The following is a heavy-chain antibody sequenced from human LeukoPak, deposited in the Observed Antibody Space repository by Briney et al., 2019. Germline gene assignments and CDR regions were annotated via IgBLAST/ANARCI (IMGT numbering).Heavy chain of an antibody. CDR3: ARDQNYGDYNYYSDY. V-gene: IGHV3-21*01. Sequence: GGSLRLSCAASGFTLSSYTMNWVRQAPGKGLGWVSSISSSSSYIYYADSVKGRFTISRDNAKNSLYLQMNSLRAEDTAVYYCARDQNYGDYNYYSDYWGQGTLVTVSS. CDR2: ISSSSSYI. CDR1: GFTLSSYT. D-gene: IGHD4-17*01. J-gene: IGHJ4*02.